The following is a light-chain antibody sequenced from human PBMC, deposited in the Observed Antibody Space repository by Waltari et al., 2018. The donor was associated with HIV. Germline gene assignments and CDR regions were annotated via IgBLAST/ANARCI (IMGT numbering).Light chain of an antibody. CDR2: TSS. CDR3: QQSYSTPQT. CDR1: QNIHNY. Sequence: DIQMTQSPSSLSASVGDRVTITCRASQNIHNYVNWYQQKPGRAPTLLIYTSSYLQRGVPSMFSGSGSGTDFTLAISSLQPEDFATYYCQQSYSTPQTFGQGTNVEVK. V-gene: IGKV1-39*01. J-gene: IGKJ1*01.